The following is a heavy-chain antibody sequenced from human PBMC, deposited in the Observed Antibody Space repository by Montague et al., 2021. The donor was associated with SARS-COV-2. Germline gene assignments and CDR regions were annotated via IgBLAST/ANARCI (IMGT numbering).Heavy chain of an antibody. CDR1: GGSFSDYY. CDR2: INHSGST. Sequence: SETLSLTCAVYGGSFSDYYWSWIRQPPGKGLEWMGEINHSGSTGYNPSLKSRVTISVDTSKNQFSLRLTSVTAADTAVYYCARERQGNYFHYYGLDVWGQGTPVTVSS. D-gene: IGHD1-1*01. CDR3: ARERQGNYFHYYGLDV. V-gene: IGHV4-34*01. J-gene: IGHJ6*02.